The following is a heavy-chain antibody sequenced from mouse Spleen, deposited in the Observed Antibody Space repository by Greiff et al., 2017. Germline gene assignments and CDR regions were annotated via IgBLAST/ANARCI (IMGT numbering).Heavy chain of an antibody. CDR2: ISSGGGNT. D-gene: IGHD1-1*01. J-gene: IGHJ2*01. CDR3: ARQGLLRYFDY. V-gene: IGHV5-9-3*01. Sequence: EVQLVESGGGLVKLGGSLKLSCAASGFTFSSYAMSWVRQTPEKRLEWVATISSGGGNTYYPDSVKGRFTISRDNAKNTLYLQMSSLKSEDTAMYYCARQGLLRYFDYWGQGTTLTVSS. CDR1: GFTFSSYA.